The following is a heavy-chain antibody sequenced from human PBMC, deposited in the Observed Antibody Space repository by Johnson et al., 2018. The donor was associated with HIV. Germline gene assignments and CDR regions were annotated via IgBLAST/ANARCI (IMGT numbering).Heavy chain of an antibody. V-gene: IGHV3-20*04. Sequence: VQLVESGGGVVRPGGSLRLSCAASGFTFDDCGMSWVRQGPGKGLEWVSGINWNGGSTGYADSVKGRFTISRDNSKNTLYRQMNSLIAEDTALYYCARDRYSSSSGAFDIWGQGTMVTVSS. D-gene: IGHD6-6*01. CDR3: ARDRYSSSSGAFDI. J-gene: IGHJ3*02. CDR2: INWNGGST. CDR1: GFTFDDCG.